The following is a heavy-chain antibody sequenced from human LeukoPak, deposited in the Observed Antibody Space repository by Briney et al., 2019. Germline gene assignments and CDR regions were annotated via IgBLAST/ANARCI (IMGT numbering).Heavy chain of an antibody. CDR2: ISGSGGST. D-gene: IGHD3-22*01. J-gene: IGHJ4*02. CDR1: GFTFSSYA. Sequence: QPGGSLRLSCAASGFTFSSYAMSWVRQAPGKGLEWVSAISGSGGSTYYADSVKGRFTISRDNSKNTLYLQMNSLRAEDTAVYYCAKDMPPDSSGYPYFDYWGQGTLVTVSS. V-gene: IGHV3-23*01. CDR3: AKDMPPDSSGYPYFDY.